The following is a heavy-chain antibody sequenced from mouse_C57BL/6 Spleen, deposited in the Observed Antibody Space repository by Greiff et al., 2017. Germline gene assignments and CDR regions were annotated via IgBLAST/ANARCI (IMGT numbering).Heavy chain of an antibody. D-gene: IGHD2-2*01. CDR3: ARDMKGYAWFAY. V-gene: IGHV5-4*01. Sequence: EVQLVESGGGLVKPGGSLKLSCAASGFTFSSYAMSWVRQTPEKRLEWVATISDGGSYTYYPDNVKGRFTISRDNAKNNLYLQMSHLKSEDTAMYYCARDMKGYAWFAYWGQGTLVTVSA. CDR2: ISDGGSYT. J-gene: IGHJ3*01. CDR1: GFTFSSYA.